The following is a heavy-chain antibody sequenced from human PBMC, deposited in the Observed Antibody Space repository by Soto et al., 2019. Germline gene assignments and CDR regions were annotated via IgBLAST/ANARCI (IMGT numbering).Heavy chain of an antibody. CDR1: GYTFTTYG. Sequence: ASVKVSCKASGYTFTTYGISGVRQAPGQGLEWMGWISAYNANTNYAQKFQGRVTMTTDTSTTTAYMELRSLRSDDTAVYYCARDAGDSTRVFDYWGQGTLVTVSS. D-gene: IGHD7-27*01. V-gene: IGHV1-18*01. J-gene: IGHJ4*02. CDR2: ISAYNANT. CDR3: ARDAGDSTRVFDY.